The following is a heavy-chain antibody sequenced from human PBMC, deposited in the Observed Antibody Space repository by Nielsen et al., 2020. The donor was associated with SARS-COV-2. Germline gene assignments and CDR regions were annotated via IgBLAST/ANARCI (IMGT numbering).Heavy chain of an antibody. Sequence: GGSLRLSCAASGFTFSSYAMSWVRQAPGKGLEWVSAISGSGGSTYYADSVKGRFTISRDNSKNTLYLQMNSLRAEDTAVYYCASTGYYYDSSGIIQFDYWGQGTLVTVSS. CDR3: ASTGYYYDSSGIIQFDY. V-gene: IGHV3-23*01. CDR1: GFTFSSYA. CDR2: ISGSGGST. J-gene: IGHJ4*02. D-gene: IGHD3-22*01.